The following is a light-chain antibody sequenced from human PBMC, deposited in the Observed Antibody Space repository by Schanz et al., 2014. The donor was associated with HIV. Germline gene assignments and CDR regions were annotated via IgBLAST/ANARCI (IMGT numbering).Light chain of an antibody. CDR2: GAS. V-gene: IGKV3-20*01. CDR3: QQFVGSVYT. Sequence: EIVLTQSPGSLSLSPGERATLSCRASQSVDSSFLAWYQQKPGQAPRLLIYGASTRATGIADRFSGSGSGTDFTLTISRLEPEDFAVYYCQQFVGSVYTFGQGTKLEIK. CDR1: QSVDSSF. J-gene: IGKJ2*01.